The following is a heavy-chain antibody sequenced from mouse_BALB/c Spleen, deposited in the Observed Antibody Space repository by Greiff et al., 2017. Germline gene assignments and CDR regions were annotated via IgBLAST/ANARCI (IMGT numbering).Heavy chain of an antibody. CDR1: GYSITSDYA. D-gene: IGHD1-1*01. CDR2: ISYSGST. Sequence: EVQGVESGPGLVKPSQSLSLTCTVTGYSITSDYAWNWIRQFPGNKLEWMGYISYSGSTSYNPSLKSRISITRDTSKNQFFLQLNSVTTEDTATYYCARESYYYGSSSFAYWGQGTLVTVSA. V-gene: IGHV3-2*02. J-gene: IGHJ3*01. CDR3: ARESYYYGSSSFAY.